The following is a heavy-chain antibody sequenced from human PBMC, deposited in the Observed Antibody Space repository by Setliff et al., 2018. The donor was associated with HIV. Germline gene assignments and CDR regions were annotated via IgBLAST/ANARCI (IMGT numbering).Heavy chain of an antibody. CDR2: ISGSGAST. Sequence: PGGSLRLSCAASGFTFSSYAMSWVRQAPGKGLEWVLVISGSGASTYYADSVKGRFTISRDNVKNILYLQMNNLRAEDTALYFCAQDYTATFWEYNWFDPWGQGTLVTVSS. J-gene: IGHJ5*02. V-gene: IGHV3-23*01. CDR1: GFTFSSYA. CDR3: AQDYTATFWEYNWFDP. D-gene: IGHD2-15*01.